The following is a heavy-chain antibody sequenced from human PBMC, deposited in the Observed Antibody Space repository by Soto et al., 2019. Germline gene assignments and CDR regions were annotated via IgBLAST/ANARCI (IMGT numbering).Heavy chain of an antibody. J-gene: IGHJ4*02. D-gene: IGHD5-12*01. CDR1: AGSLSGYH. V-gene: IGHV4-59*01. CDR2: MRYSEDT. CDR3: TGGGGWLTDY. Sequence: QVQLKESGPGLVKPSETLSLTCTVSAGSLSGYHWSWIRQPPGKALEWIGNMRYSEDTNVNPSLKGRVTMSLDTSANQFPLRLTSVTAADTAVYYCTGGGGWLTDYWGQGTLVTVSS.